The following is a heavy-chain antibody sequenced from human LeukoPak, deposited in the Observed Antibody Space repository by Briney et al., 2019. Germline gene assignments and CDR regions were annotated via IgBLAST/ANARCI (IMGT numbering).Heavy chain of an antibody. CDR1: GFTFISYW. J-gene: IGHJ4*02. V-gene: IGHV3-7*01. CDR2: IKQDGSEK. Sequence: GGSLRLSCAASGFTFISYWMSWVRQAPGKGLECVANIKQDGSEKYYVDSVKGRFTISRDNAKNSLYLQMNSLRAEDTAVYYCARDLVRYYFDYWGQGTLVTVSS. D-gene: IGHD3-16*01. CDR3: ARDLVRYYFDY.